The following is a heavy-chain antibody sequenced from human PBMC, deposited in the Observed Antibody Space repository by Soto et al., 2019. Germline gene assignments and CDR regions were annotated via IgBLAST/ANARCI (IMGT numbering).Heavy chain of an antibody. CDR3: ARDRSTHCDILTGDAFDI. CDR2: IIPILGIA. J-gene: IGHJ3*02. Sequence: QVQLVQSGAEVKKPGSSVKVSCKASGGTFSSYTISWVRQAPGQGLEWMGRIIPILGIANYAQKFQGRVTITADKSTSTAYMELSSLRSEDTAVYYCARDRSTHCDILTGDAFDIWGQGTMVTVSS. D-gene: IGHD3-9*01. CDR1: GGTFSSYT. V-gene: IGHV1-69*08.